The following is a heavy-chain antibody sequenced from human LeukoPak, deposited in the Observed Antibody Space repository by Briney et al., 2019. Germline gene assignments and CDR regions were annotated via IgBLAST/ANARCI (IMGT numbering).Heavy chain of an antibody. J-gene: IGHJ5*02. CDR3: ARSLFYYDSSGYSNL. V-gene: IGHV1-18*01. D-gene: IGHD3-22*01. CDR2: ISAYNGDT. Sequence: ASVKVSCKASGYTFTSYGISRVRQAPGQGLEWMGWISAYNGDTNFAQNLRGRVTMTTDTSTSTAYMELRSLRSDDTAVYYCARSLFYYDSSGYSNLWGQGTLVTVSS. CDR1: GYTFTSYG.